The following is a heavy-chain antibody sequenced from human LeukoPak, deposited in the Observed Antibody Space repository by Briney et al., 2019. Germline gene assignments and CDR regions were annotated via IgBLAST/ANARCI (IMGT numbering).Heavy chain of an antibody. CDR3: AKDRTVTIFGVGGAYYFDY. J-gene: IGHJ4*02. Sequence: GGSLRLSCAASGFTVSSNYMSWVRQAPGKGLEWVSVIYSGGSTYYADSVKGRFTISRDNSKNTLYLQMNSLRAEDTAVYYCAKDRTVTIFGVGGAYYFDYWGQGTLVTVSS. CDR1: GFTVSSNY. V-gene: IGHV3-53*01. D-gene: IGHD3-3*01. CDR2: IYSGGST.